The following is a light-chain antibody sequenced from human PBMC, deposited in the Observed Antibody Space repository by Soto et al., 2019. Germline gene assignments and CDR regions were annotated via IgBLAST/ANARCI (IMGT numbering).Light chain of an antibody. CDR2: ADS. Sequence: IVMTQSPATLSVSPGERATLSCRASQSINSNLAWYQQKPGQAPRLLIYADSNRATGIPARFSGSGSGTDFTLTISSLEPEDFSVYYCQQRYNWPITFGQGTRLEI. CDR1: QSINSN. V-gene: IGKV3-11*01. CDR3: QQRYNWPIT. J-gene: IGKJ5*01.